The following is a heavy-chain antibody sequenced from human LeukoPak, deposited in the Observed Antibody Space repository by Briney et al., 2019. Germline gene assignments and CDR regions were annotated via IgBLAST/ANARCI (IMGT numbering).Heavy chain of an antibody. Sequence: GGSLRLSCSASGFTFSSYAMHWVRQAPGKGLEYVSGISNNGGVTWYADSVKGRFTISRDNSKNTLYLQMASLRPEDTAVYYCVKDDSYYYGSGSYPYWGQGTPVTDSS. CDR3: VKDDSYYYGSGSYPY. D-gene: IGHD3-10*01. CDR1: GFTFSSYA. CDR2: ISNNGGVT. J-gene: IGHJ4*02. V-gene: IGHV3-64D*06.